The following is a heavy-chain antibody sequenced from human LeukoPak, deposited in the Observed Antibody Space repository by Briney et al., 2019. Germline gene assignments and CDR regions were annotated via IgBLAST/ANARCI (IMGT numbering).Heavy chain of an antibody. CDR1: GGSISGSSYY. V-gene: IGHV4-61*05. CDR2: IYYTGST. CDR3: ARETDYGDYVWFDP. J-gene: IGHJ5*02. Sequence: SETLSLTCTVSGGSISGSSYYWGWIRQSPGRGLEWIGYIYYTGSTNYNPSLRSRLTISVDTSKNQFSLKLSSVTAADTAVYYCARETDYGDYVWFDPWGQGTLVTVSS. D-gene: IGHD4-17*01.